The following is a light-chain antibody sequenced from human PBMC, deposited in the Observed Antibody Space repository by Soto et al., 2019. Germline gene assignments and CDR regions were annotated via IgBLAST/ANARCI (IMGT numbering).Light chain of an antibody. V-gene: IGKV3-20*01. J-gene: IGKJ1*01. CDR1: QSIRSHY. CDR3: QQYGSSVT. Sequence: EIVLTQSPGTLSLSPGERATLSCRASQSIRSHYLAWYQQKPGQAPRLLISGAHNRAPGIPDRFSGSESGTDFTLRIRRLEPEDFAVYYCQQYGSSVTFGQGTKLDIK. CDR2: GAH.